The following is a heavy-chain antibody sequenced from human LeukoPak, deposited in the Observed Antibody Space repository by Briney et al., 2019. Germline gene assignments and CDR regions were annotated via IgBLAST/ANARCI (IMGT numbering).Heavy chain of an antibody. V-gene: IGHV4-59*08. CDR1: GGSISNYY. J-gene: IGHJ3*02. Sequence: SETLSLTCTVSGGSISNYYWSWIRQPPGKGLEWIGYIYYSGSTNYNPSLKSRVTISVDTSKNQFSLKLSSVTAADTAVYYCARLTYYDSRDAFDIWGQGTMVTVSS. CDR3: ARLTYYDSRDAFDI. CDR2: IYYSGST. D-gene: IGHD3-22*01.